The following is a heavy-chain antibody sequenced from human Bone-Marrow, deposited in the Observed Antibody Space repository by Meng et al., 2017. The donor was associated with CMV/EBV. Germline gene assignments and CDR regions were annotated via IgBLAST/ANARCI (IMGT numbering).Heavy chain of an antibody. J-gene: IGHJ4*02. V-gene: IGHV1-2*02. Sequence: ASVKVSCKASGYTFTGNYMHWVRQAPGQGLEWMGWINPNSGGIHYAQKFQGRVTMTRDTSISTAYMQLTRLRSDDTAVYYCARDYGRIVGGTIYYFDFWGQGTLVTVSS. CDR3: ARDYGRIVGGTIYYFDF. D-gene: IGHD1-26*01. CDR1: GYTFTGNY. CDR2: INPNSGGI.